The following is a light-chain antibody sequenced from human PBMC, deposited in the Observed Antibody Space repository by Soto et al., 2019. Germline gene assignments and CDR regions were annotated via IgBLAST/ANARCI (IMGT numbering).Light chain of an antibody. J-gene: IGKJ2*01. CDR3: QQYGRTPHT. CDR1: QSVSSTS. CDR2: GAS. Sequence: EIVLTQSPGTLSLSPGERATLSCRASQSVSSTSLAWFHQRPGQAPRLLIYGASNRATGIPDRFSGSGSGTHFTLTISTLEPEDCGVYYCQQYGRTPHTFGQGTKLEIK. V-gene: IGKV3-20*01.